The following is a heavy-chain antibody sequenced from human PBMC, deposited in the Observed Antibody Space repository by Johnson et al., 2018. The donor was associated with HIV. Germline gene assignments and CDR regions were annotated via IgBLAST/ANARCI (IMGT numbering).Heavy chain of an antibody. CDR2: IYRGGST. CDR1: GFTVSSNY. D-gene: IGHD6-13*01. V-gene: IGHV3-66*01. J-gene: IGHJ3*01. CDR3: AKGGEVWYGAFDF. Sequence: VQLVESGGGLVQPGGSLRLSCAASGFTVSSNYMNWVRQAPGKGLEWVSVIYRGGSTFYADSVTGRFTISRDNSTNTLSLQMNNLRAEDTAVYYCAKGGEVWYGAFDFWGQGAMAIVSS.